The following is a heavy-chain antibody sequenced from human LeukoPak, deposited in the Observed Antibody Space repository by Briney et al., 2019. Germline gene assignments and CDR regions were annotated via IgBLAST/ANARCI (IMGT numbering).Heavy chain of an antibody. V-gene: IGHV4-31*03. CDR2: IYYSVSS. D-gene: IGHD3-22*01. J-gene: IGHJ4*02. Sequence: PSETLSLTCTVSGDSISRGGYYWSWIRQHPGKGLEWIGYIYYSVSSYYNPPFMSRLTISVDTSKNQFFLKLSSVTAADTAVYYCARGNSSGFRWGQGTLVTVSS. CDR3: ARGNSSGFR. CDR1: GDSISRGGYY.